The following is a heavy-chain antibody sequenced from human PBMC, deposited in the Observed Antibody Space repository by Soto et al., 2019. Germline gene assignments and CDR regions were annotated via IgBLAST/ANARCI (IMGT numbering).Heavy chain of an antibody. D-gene: IGHD2-8*01. Sequence: SETLSLTCTVSGGSISSYYGSWIRQPPGKGLEWIGYIYYSGSTNYNPSLKSRVTISVDTSKNQFSLKLSSVTAADTAVYYCARQGCTNGVCYGGDNWFDPWGQGTLVTVSS. V-gene: IGHV4-59*08. CDR2: IYYSGST. CDR3: ARQGCTNGVCYGGDNWFDP. CDR1: GGSISSYY. J-gene: IGHJ5*02.